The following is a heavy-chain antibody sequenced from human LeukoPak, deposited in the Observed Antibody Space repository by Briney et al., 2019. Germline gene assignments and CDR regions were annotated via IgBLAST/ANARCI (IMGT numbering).Heavy chain of an antibody. CDR2: IYHSGST. D-gene: IGHD6-13*01. CDR3: AREGQLVRTGAFDI. V-gene: IGHV4-30-2*01. Sequence: SETLSLTCAVSGGSISSGGYSWSWIRQPPGKGLGGIGYIYHSGSTYYNPSLKSRVTISVDRSKNQFSLKLSSVTAADTAVYYCAREGQLVRTGAFDIWGQGTMVTVSS. J-gene: IGHJ3*02. CDR1: GGSISSGGYS.